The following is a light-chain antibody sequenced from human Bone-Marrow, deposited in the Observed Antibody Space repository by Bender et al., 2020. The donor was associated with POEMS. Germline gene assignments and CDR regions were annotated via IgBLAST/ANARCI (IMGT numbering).Light chain of an antibody. CDR3: CSYAGSSTLV. J-gene: IGLJ3*02. CDR2: EVT. CDR1: SSDVGRYDL. Sequence: QSALTQPASVSGSPGQSITISCTGTSSDVGRYDLVSWYQQHPGKAPKLMIYEVTKRPSGVSNRFSGSKSGTTASLTISGLRTEDEADYYCCSYAGSSTLVFGGGTKLTVL. V-gene: IGLV2-23*02.